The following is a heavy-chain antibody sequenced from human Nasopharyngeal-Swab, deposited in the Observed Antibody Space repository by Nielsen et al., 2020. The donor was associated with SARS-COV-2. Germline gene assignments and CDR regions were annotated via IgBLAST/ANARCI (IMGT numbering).Heavy chain of an antibody. Sequence: GESLKISCEASGFTFSSYAMSWVRQAPGKGLEWVSAISGSGGSTYYADSVKGRFTISRDNSKNTLYLQMNSLRAEDTAVYYCARKNYYDSSGYYLVHFYYYYYGMDVWGQGTTVTVSS. CDR1: GFTFSSYA. V-gene: IGHV3-23*01. J-gene: IGHJ6*02. D-gene: IGHD3-22*01. CDR2: ISGSGGST. CDR3: ARKNYYDSSGYYLVHFYYYYYGMDV.